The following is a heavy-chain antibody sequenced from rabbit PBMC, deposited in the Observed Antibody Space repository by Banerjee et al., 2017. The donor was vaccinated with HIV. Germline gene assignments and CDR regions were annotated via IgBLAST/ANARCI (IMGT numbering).Heavy chain of an antibody. CDR2: IYAGSTDNT. CDR3: ARSYSGLDYFITRLDF. D-gene: IGHD7-1*01. J-gene: IGHJ3*01. Sequence: QQQLEESGGGLVKPGGTLTLTCKASGIDLSSYDYMCWVRQAPGKGLEWIACIYAGSTDNTYSASWAKGRFTVSKTSSTTVTLQMTSLTAADTATYFCARSYSGLDYFITRLDFWGPGTLVTVS. V-gene: IGHV1S45*01. CDR1: GIDLSSYDY.